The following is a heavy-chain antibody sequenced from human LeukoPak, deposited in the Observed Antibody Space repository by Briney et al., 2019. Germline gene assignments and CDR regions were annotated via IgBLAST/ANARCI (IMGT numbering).Heavy chain of an antibody. J-gene: IGHJ6*02. CDR3: AREGGGLPRRNIVVVPAGMDV. CDR2: IYHSGST. D-gene: IGHD2-2*01. V-gene: IGHV4-30-2*01. CDR1: GGSISSGGYS. Sequence: ASETLSLTCAVSGGSISSGGYSWSWIRQPPGKGLEWIGYIYHSGSTYYNPSLKSRVTISVDTSKNQFSLKLSSVTAADTAVYYCAREGGGLPRRNIVVVPAGMDVWGQGTTVTVSS.